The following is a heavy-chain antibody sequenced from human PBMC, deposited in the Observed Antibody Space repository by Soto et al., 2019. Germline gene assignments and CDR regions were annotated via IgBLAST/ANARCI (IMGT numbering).Heavy chain of an antibody. CDR2: ISWNSGSI. Sequence: EVQLVESGGGLVQPGRSLRLSCAASGFTFDDYAMHWVRQAPGKGLEWVSGISWNSGSIGYADSVKGRFTNSRDNAKNSLYLLLHSQRDEDAALYYCRKGSTGSIFGVVIKGWYFDLWGRGTLVTVSS. V-gene: IGHV3-9*01. CDR3: RKGSTGSIFGVVIKGWYFDL. J-gene: IGHJ2*01. D-gene: IGHD3-3*01. CDR1: GFTFDDYA.